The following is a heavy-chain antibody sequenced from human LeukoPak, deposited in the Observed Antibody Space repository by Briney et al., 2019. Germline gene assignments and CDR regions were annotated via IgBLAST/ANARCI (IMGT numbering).Heavy chain of an antibody. CDR1: GFTVSSDY. Sequence: QPGGSLRLSCAAPGFTVSSDYMSWVRQAPGKGLEWVSVIYSGGSTYYADSVKGRVTISRDNSKNTLYLQMNSLRAEDTAVYYCARDMLLWFGEFRGMDVWGQGTTVTVSS. CDR2: IYSGGST. CDR3: ARDMLLWFGEFRGMDV. D-gene: IGHD3-10*01. V-gene: IGHV3-66*01. J-gene: IGHJ6*02.